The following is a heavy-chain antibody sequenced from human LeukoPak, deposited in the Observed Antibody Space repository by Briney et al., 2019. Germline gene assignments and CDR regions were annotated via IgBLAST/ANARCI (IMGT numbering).Heavy chain of an antibody. V-gene: IGHV4-59*01. CDR2: IFCSGTT. D-gene: IGHD6-19*01. Sequence: SETLSLTCTVSGGSMNSYYWSWIRQPPGKGLEWIGYIFCSGTTDYNPSLKSRVTISVDASKNQFSLKVSSVTAADTAVYYCARDRSRYSSRYFDFWGQGTLVTVSS. CDR3: ARDRSRYSSRYFDF. J-gene: IGHJ4*02. CDR1: GGSMNSYY.